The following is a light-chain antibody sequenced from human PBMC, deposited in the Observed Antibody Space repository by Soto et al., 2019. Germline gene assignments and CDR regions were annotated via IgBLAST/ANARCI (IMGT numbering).Light chain of an antibody. CDR1: SSDVGHSNF. J-gene: IGLJ1*01. Sequence: QSALTQPPSASGSPGQSVTISCTGSSSDVGHSNFVSWYQQHPGKGPKLIIHEVSKRPSGVPDRFSGSKSGNTASLSVSGLQDEDEADYFCNAQADNGKHVFGTGTKLTVL. V-gene: IGLV2-8*01. CDR3: NAQADNGKHV. CDR2: EVS.